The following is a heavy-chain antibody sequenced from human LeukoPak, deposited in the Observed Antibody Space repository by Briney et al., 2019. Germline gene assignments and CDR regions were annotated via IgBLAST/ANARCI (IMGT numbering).Heavy chain of an antibody. J-gene: IGHJ4*02. CDR3: ARDRTTVTLFDY. V-gene: IGHV3-74*01. CDR2: ISTDGAIT. Sequence: GGSLRLSCAASGFTFTSVWMHWFRQSPGRGLVWISRISTDGAITGYADSVKGRFTISRDNAKNTLYLQMNSLRAEDTAVYYCARDRTTVTLFDYWGQGALVTVSS. D-gene: IGHD4-17*01. CDR1: GFTFTSVW.